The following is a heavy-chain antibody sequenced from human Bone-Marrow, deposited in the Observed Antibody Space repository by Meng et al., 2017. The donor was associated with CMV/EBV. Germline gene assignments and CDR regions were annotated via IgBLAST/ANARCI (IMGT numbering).Heavy chain of an antibody. CDR3: ARTLLGYTNAAYYYYYGMDV. D-gene: IGHD5-18*01. V-gene: IGHV2-70*20. J-gene: IGHJ6*02. CDR1: GFSLSTRGMC. CDR2: IDWDDDK. Sequence: SGPTLVKPTQTLTLTCTFSGFSLSTRGMCVSWVRQPPGKALEWLALIDWDDDKYYSTSLKTRLTISKDTSKNQVVLTMTNMDPVDTATYYCARTLLGYTNAAYYYYYGMDVWGQGTTVTVSS.